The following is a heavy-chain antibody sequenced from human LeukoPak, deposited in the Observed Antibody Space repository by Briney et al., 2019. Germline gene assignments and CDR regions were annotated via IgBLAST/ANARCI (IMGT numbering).Heavy chain of an antibody. D-gene: IGHD3-22*01. Sequence: PSETLSLTCAVYGGSFSGYYWSWIRQPPGKGLEWIGEINHSGSTNYNPSLKSRVTISVDTSKNQFSLKLSSVTAADTAVYYCARHGDYYDSSGYLPWFDPWGQGTLVTVSS. CDR2: INHSGST. J-gene: IGHJ5*02. V-gene: IGHV4-34*01. CDR1: GGSFSGYY. CDR3: ARHGDYYDSSGYLPWFDP.